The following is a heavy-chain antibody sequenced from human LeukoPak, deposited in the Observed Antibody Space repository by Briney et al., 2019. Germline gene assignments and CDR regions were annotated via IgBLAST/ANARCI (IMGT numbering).Heavy chain of an antibody. D-gene: IGHD3-10*01. V-gene: IGHV3-23*01. J-gene: IGHJ4*02. CDR3: AKDLGGEGGSGFPGY. CDR1: GFTFSSYA. Sequence: LGGSLRLSCAASGFTFSSYAMSWVRQAPGKGLEWVSAISGSGGDTYHADSAKGRFTISRDNSKKTLYVQMNSLRAEDTAVYYCAKDLGGEGGSGFPGYWGQGTLVTVSS. CDR2: ISGSGGDT.